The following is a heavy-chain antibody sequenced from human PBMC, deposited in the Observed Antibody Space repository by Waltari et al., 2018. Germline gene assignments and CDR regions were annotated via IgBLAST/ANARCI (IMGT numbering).Heavy chain of an antibody. D-gene: IGHD5-12*01. V-gene: IGHV4-34*01. CDR3: ARVVRDGYNGNAFDI. CDR1: GGSFSGYY. Sequence: QVQLQQWGAGLLKPSETLSLTCAVYGGSFSGYYWSWIRQPPGKGLEWIGEIKHSGSSNYNPSLKSRVNVSVDTSKNQFSLKLSSVTAADTAVYYCARVVRDGYNGNAFDIWGQGTMVTVSS. CDR2: IKHSGSS. J-gene: IGHJ3*02.